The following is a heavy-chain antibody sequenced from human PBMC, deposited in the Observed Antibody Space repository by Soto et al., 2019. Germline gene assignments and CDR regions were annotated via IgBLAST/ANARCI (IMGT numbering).Heavy chain of an antibody. Sequence: QVQLQESGPGLVKPSETLSLTCSVSGGSIGSYYWSWIRQPPGKGLEWIGYIYYSGSTNYNPSLKSRGPLPGDTSKSQVSLQLSSVPAADTAVYYCARGGWRQMDYGGQGTLVTVPS. D-gene: IGHD3-3*01. J-gene: IGHJ4*02. V-gene: IGHV4-59*12. CDR3: ARGGWRQMDY. CDR2: IYYSGST. CDR1: GGSIGSYY.